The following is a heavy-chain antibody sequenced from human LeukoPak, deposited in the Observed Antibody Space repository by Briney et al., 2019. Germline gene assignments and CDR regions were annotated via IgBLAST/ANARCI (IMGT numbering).Heavy chain of an antibody. CDR2: IWADGSQK. CDR1: GFAFSSNG. D-gene: IGHD3-10*01. V-gene: IGHV3-33*01. CDR3: ARAGSHWHYVY. Sequence: GGSLRLSCVASGFAFSSNGMHWARQAPGKGLEWVAVIWADGSQKYYADSVKGRFTISRDNAKNSLSLQMNNLRVEDTAVYYCARAGSHWHYVYWGQGTVVTVSS. J-gene: IGHJ4*02.